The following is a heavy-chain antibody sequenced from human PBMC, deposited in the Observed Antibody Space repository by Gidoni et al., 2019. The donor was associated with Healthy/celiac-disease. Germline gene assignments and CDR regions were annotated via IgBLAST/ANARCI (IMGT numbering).Heavy chain of an antibody. D-gene: IGHD3-22*01. J-gene: IGHJ4*02. CDR1: GYTFAAYG. CDR3: ARDLYLGYYYDSSGYYVDDY. V-gene: IGHV3-20*04. CDR2: INWNGGST. Sequence: EVQLVESGGGVVRPGGSLRLSCSASGYTFAAYGLSWVRQAPGKGLEWVSGINWNGGSTGYADSVKGRFTISRDNAKNSLYLQMNSLRAEDTALYYCARDLYLGYYYDSSGYYVDDYWGQGTLVTVSS.